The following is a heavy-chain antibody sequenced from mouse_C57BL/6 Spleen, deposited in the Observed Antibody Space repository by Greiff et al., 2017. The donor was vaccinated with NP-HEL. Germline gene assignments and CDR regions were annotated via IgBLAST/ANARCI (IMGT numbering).Heavy chain of an antibody. CDR3: ARVLYYYGSSYEGYYFDY. D-gene: IGHD1-1*01. J-gene: IGHJ2*01. CDR2: ILPGSGST. Sequence: QVQLQQSGAELMKPGASVKLSCKATGYTFTGYWIEWVKQRPGHGLEWIGEILPGSGSTNYNEKFKGKATFTADTSSNTAYMQLSSLTTEDSAIYYCARVLYYYGSSYEGYYFDYWGQGTTLTVSS. V-gene: IGHV1-9*01. CDR1: GYTFTGYW.